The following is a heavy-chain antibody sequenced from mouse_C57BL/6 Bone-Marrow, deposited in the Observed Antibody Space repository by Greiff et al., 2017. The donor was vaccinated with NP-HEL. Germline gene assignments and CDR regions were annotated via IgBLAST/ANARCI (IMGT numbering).Heavy chain of an antibody. CDR2: INPYNGCT. V-gene: IGHV1-19*01. J-gene: IGHJ3*01. CDR1: GFPFTDYY. D-gene: IGHD3-3*01. CDR3: AREGPGWFAY. Sequence: EVQLQQSGPVLVKPGASVKMSCKAFGFPFTDYYMNWVKQSHGKSLEWIGVINPYNGCTSYNQKFKGRATLTVDKSSSTAYMGLNSLTSEDSAVYYCAREGPGWFAYWGQGTLVTVSA.